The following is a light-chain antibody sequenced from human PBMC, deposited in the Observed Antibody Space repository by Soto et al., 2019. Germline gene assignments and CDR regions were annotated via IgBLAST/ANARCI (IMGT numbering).Light chain of an antibody. V-gene: IGKV3-20*01. J-gene: IGKJ1*01. Sequence: ESVLTQSPGTLSLSPGERATLSCRASQSVSSSYLAWYQQKPGQAPRLLIYGASSRATGIPDRFSGSGSGTDFTLTISRLEPEDFAVYYCQQYGSFWTFGQGTK. CDR2: GAS. CDR1: QSVSSSY. CDR3: QQYGSFWT.